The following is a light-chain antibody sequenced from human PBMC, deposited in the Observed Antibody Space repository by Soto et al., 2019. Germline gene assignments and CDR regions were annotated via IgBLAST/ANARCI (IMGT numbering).Light chain of an antibody. V-gene: IGLV2-23*02. J-gene: IGLJ3*02. Sequence: QSALTQPASVSGSLGQSSSISCTGTSSDIGSYNLVSWYQQYPGKAPKLMILEVSERPSGVSNRFSGSKSGDTASLTISGLQAEDEADYYCRSYAGSGKVVFGGGTKLTVL. CDR1: SSDIGSYNL. CDR3: RSYAGSGKVV. CDR2: EVS.